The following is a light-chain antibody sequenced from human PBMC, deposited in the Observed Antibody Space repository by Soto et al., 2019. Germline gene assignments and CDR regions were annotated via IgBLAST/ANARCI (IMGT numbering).Light chain of an antibody. CDR1: ENVRTF. J-gene: IGKJ1*01. V-gene: IGKV3-11*01. CDR3: QQSYSTPWT. CDR2: GAS. Sequence: EVVLTQSPATLSLSPGERATLSCRASENVRTFVDWYQQKPGQAPRLLIYGASNRATGIPARFSGSGSGTDFTLTISNLEPEDFATYFCQQSYSTPWTFGQGTKVEIK.